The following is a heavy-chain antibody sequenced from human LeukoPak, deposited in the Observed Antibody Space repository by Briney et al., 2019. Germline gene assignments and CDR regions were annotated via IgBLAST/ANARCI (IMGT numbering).Heavy chain of an antibody. CDR1: GGSISSSSYY. Sequence: SETLSLTCTVSGGSISSSSYYWGWIRQPPGKRLEWIGSIYYSGSTYYNPSLKSRVTISVDTSKNQFSLKLSSVTAADTAVYYCARTTMVRGTYYMDVWGKGTTVTISS. D-gene: IGHD3-10*01. V-gene: IGHV4-39*07. J-gene: IGHJ6*03. CDR3: ARTTMVRGTYYMDV. CDR2: IYYSGST.